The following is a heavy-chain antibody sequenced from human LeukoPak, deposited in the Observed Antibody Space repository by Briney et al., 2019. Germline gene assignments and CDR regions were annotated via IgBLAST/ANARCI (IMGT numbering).Heavy chain of an antibody. J-gene: IGHJ5*02. D-gene: IGHD6-13*01. CDR3: ARLVRIAAAGTSWFDP. CDR1: GYSFTSYW. V-gene: IGHV5-51*01. Sequence: EESLKISCKGSGYSFTSYWIGWVRQMPGKGLEWMGIIYPGDSDTRYSPSFQGQVTISADKSISTAYLQWSSLKASDTAMYYCARLVRIAAAGTSWFDPWGQGTLVTVSS. CDR2: IYPGDSDT.